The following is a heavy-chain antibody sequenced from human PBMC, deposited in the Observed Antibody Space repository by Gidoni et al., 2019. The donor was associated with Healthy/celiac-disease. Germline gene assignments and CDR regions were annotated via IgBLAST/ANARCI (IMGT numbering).Heavy chain of an antibody. CDR3: ANTYCGGDCYPDY. Sequence: QVQLVASGGGVVQPGSSLRLSCAASGFTFSSYGMHWVRQAPGKGLEWVAVISYDGSNKYYADSVKGRFTISRDNSKNTLYLKMNSLRAEDTAVYYCANTYCGGDCYPDYWGQGTLVTVSS. J-gene: IGHJ4*02. V-gene: IGHV3-30*18. D-gene: IGHD2-21*02. CDR2: ISYDGSNK. CDR1: GFTFSSYG.